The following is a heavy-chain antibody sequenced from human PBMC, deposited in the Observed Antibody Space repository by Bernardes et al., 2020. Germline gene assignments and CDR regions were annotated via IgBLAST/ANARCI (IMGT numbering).Heavy chain of an antibody. CDR2: IYYSGIT. CDR1: GGSVSSVSYY. V-gene: IGHV4-61*01. CDR3: AAIRGYSGYDRWRYYFDY. J-gene: IGHJ4*02. D-gene: IGHD5-12*01. Sequence: SESLSLTCTVSGGSVSSVSYYWSWLLQPPGKGLEWIGYIYYSGITNYNPSLKSRVTISVDTSKNQFSLKLSSVTAADTAVYYCAAIRGYSGYDRWRYYFDYWGQGTLVTVSS.